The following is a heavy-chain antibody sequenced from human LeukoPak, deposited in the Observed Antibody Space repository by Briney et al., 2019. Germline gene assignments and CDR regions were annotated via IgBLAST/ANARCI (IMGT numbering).Heavy chain of an antibody. CDR1: GGSISSGGYY. Sequence: SETLSLTCTVSGGSISSGGYYWSWIRQHPGKGLEWIGYIYYSGSTYYNPSLKSRVTMSVDTSKNQFSLKLSSVTAADTAVYYCARGYYYYDSSVYHDAFDIWGQGTLVTVSS. CDR2: IYYSGST. V-gene: IGHV4-31*03. D-gene: IGHD3-22*01. CDR3: ARGYYYYDSSVYHDAFDI. J-gene: IGHJ3*02.